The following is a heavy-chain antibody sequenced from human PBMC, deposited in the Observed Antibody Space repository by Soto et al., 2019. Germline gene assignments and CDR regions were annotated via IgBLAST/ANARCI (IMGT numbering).Heavy chain of an antibody. J-gene: IGHJ4*02. Sequence: ASVKVSCTASGYTFTGYYMHWVRQAPGQGLEWMGWINLNSGGTNYAQKFKGRVTMTRDTSISTAYMELSRLRSDDTAVYYCARDYCTSTRCYIDYWGQGTLVTVSS. CDR3: ARDYCTSTRCYIDY. CDR1: GYTFTGYY. V-gene: IGHV1-2*02. CDR2: INLNSGGT. D-gene: IGHD2-2*02.